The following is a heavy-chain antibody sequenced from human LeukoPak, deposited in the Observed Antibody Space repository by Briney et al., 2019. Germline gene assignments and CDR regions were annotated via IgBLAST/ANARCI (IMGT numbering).Heavy chain of an antibody. V-gene: IGHV4-4*07. CDR2: IYTSGST. CDR1: GGSISSYY. D-gene: IGHD2-15*01. CDR3: AFICTSGSCYSVDY. J-gene: IGHJ4*02. Sequence: PSETLSLTCTVSGGSISSYYWSWIRQPAGKGLEWIGRIYTSGSTNYNPSLKSRVTMSVDTSKNQFSLKLTSVTAADTAVYYCAFICTSGSCYSVDYWGQGTLVTVSS.